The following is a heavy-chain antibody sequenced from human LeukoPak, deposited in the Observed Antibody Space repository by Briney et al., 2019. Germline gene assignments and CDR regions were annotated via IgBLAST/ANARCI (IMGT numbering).Heavy chain of an antibody. J-gene: IGHJ5*02. Sequence: SETLSLSCTVSGGSITSDIFYWNWIRQHPGKGLEWIGSIHNSRGTSYNPSLESRLTISVDTSENQFFLKMSYVTAADTAMYYCGKVGGNSNSWGQGTLVTVSS. V-gene: IGHV4-31*03. D-gene: IGHD4-23*01. CDR3: GKVGGNSNS. CDR1: GGSITSDIFY. CDR2: IHNSRGT.